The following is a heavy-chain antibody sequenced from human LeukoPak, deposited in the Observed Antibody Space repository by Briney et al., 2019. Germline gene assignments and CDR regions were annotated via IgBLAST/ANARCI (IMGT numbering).Heavy chain of an antibody. CDR2: INPSGGST. V-gene: IGHV1-46*01. J-gene: IGHJ5*02. Sequence: AASVKVSFKASGYTFTSYDINWVRQAPGQGLEWMGMINPSGGSTSYTPKFQGRVTMSRDMSTSTVYMELSSLRSEDTAVYYCARDYYDSSGYYPWGQGTLVTVSS. D-gene: IGHD3-22*01. CDR1: GYTFTSYD. CDR3: ARDYYDSSGYYP.